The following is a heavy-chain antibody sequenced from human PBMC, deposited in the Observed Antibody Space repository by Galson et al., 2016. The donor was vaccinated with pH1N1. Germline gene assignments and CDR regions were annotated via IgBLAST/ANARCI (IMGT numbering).Heavy chain of an antibody. Sequence: SLRLSCAASGFSFHDYTMHWARQSPGKGLEWVSLVNWDGTSTYYADYVRGRFTVSRDNSKNSLYLQMNSLRSEDTALYYCAKEIQRGSYGMDVWGRGTTVTVSS. J-gene: IGHJ6*02. D-gene: IGHD3-16*01. CDR2: VNWDGTST. V-gene: IGHV3-43*01. CDR1: GFSFHDYT. CDR3: AKEIQRGSYGMDV.